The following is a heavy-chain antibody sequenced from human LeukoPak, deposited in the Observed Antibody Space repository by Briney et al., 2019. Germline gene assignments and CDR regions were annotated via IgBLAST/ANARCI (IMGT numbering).Heavy chain of an antibody. CDR1: GFTFDDYA. V-gene: IGHV3-9*03. Sequence: PGGSLRLSCAASGFTFDDYAMHWVRQAPGKGLEWVSGISWNSGSIGYADSVKGRFTISRDNAKNSLYLQMNSLRAEDMALYYCAKGVAAFGTDDAFDIWGQGTMVTVSS. D-gene: IGHD3-3*01. J-gene: IGHJ3*02. CDR2: ISWNSGSI. CDR3: AKGVAAFGTDDAFDI.